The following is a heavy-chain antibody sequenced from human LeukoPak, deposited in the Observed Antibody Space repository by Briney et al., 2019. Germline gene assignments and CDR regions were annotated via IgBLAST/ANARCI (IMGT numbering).Heavy chain of an antibody. D-gene: IGHD3-10*01. Sequence: PGGSLRLSCAASGFTFSSYAMHWVRQAPGKGLEWVAVISYDGSNKYYADSVKGRFTISRDNSKNTLYLQMNSLRAEDTAVYYCARDRQYGGFGELLPCYWGQGTLVTVSS. V-gene: IGHV3-30*04. CDR1: GFTFSSYA. CDR2: ISYDGSNK. J-gene: IGHJ4*02. CDR3: ARDRQYGGFGELLPCY.